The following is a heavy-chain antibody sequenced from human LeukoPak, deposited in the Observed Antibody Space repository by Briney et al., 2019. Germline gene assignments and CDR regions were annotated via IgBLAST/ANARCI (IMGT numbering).Heavy chain of an antibody. V-gene: IGHV4-38-2*01. CDR3: ARSIAAAGSGGFDN. CDR1: RYSISSGYC. J-gene: IGHJ4*02. CDR2: IYHSGIT. Sequence: PSETLSLTCAVSRYSISSGYCWGWIRQPPGKGLEWIGIIYHSGITYHNPSLKSRVTISGDTSKNQFSLKLSSVTAADTAVYYCARSIAAAGSGGFDNWGQRTLVTVSS. D-gene: IGHD6-13*01.